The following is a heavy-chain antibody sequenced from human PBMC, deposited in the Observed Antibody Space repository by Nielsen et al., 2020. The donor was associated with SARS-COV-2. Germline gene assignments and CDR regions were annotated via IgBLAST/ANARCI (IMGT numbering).Heavy chain of an antibody. CDR3: ARENSGPGGTASYGMDL. CDR1: GYSFNRYP. J-gene: IGHJ6*02. D-gene: IGHD3-10*01. V-gene: IGHV7-4-1*02. Sequence: VKVSCKASGYSFNRYPMNWVRQAPGQGLEWMGWVDTNIGKPTPAQGFTGRFVFSSDTSVSTASLQISTLRAEDTAVYYCARENSGPGGTASYGMDLWGQGTTVTVSS. CDR2: VDTNIGKP.